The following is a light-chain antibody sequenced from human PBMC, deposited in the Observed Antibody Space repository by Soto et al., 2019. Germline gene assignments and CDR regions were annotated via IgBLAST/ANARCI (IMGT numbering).Light chain of an antibody. V-gene: IGKV3-20*01. J-gene: IGKJ2*01. CDR3: QQYANSPYT. CDR1: QSVSSSY. Sequence: EIVLTQSPGTLSLSPGERATLTCRASQSVSSSYLGGYQQKRGQAPRLLIYAASSRATGIPDRFSGSGSGTDFTLTISRLEPEDFAVYYCQQYANSPYTFGQGTKLEIK. CDR2: AAS.